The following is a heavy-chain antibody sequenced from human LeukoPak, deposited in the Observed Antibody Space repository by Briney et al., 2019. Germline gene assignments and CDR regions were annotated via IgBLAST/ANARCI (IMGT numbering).Heavy chain of an antibody. CDR3: ARDCGGDCPPEDYYGMDV. D-gene: IGHD2-21*02. Sequence: GGSLRLSCAASGFTFSSYSMNWVRQAPGKGLEWVSSISSSSSYIYYADSVKGRFTISRDNTKNSLYLQMNSLRAEDTAVYYCARDCGGDCPPEDYYGMDVWGQGTTVTVSS. V-gene: IGHV3-21*01. CDR2: ISSSSSYI. CDR1: GFTFSSYS. J-gene: IGHJ6*02.